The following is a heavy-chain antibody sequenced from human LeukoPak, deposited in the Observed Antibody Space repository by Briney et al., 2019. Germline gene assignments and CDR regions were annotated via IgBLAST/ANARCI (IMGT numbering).Heavy chain of an antibody. Sequence: GGSLRLSCVVSGFTVSNNYMSWVRQAPRKGLEWVSSISSSSRNINYADSVKGRFTISRDNAWNSLYLQMNSLRAEDTAVYYCARDSDSSGHYYMDYFDYWGQGALVTVSS. CDR1: GFTVSNNY. J-gene: IGHJ4*02. V-gene: IGHV3-21*01. D-gene: IGHD3-22*01. CDR3: ARDSDSSGHYYMDYFDY. CDR2: ISSSSRNI.